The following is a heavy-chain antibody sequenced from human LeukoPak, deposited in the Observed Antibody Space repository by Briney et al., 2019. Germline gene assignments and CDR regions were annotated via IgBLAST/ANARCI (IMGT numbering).Heavy chain of an antibody. D-gene: IGHD3-22*01. CDR1: GGTFSSYA. V-gene: IGHV1-69*13. CDR3: ASSAYDSSGYYYY. J-gene: IGHJ4*02. Sequence: ASVKVSCKASGGTFSSYAISWVRQAPGQGLEWMGGVIPIFGTANYAQKFQGRVTITADESTSTAYMELSSLRSEDTAEYYCASSAYDSSGYYYYWGQGTLVTVSS. CDR2: VIPIFGTA.